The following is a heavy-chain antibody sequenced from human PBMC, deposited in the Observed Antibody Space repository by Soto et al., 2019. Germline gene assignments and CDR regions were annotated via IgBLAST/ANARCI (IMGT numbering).Heavy chain of an antibody. V-gene: IGHV4-38-2*02. J-gene: IGHJ4*02. CDR1: GYSISIGNY. CDR2: IYQSGST. Sequence: SETLSLTCPVSGYSISIGNYWGWIRQPPGKRLEWIGSIYQSGSTYYIPSLRSRATISVDTSKNQFSLKLSSVTAADTAVYYCARVPGAPLYYFDCWGQGILVTVSS. D-gene: IGHD1-26*01. CDR3: ARVPGAPLYYFDC.